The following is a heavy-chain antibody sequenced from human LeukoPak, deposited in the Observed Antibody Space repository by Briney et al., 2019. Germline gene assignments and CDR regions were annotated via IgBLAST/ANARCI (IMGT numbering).Heavy chain of an antibody. D-gene: IGHD3-3*01. CDR1: GGSISSYY. J-gene: IGHJ6*03. CDR3: ARAQTENPVLRFLEWLPAPYMDV. Sequence: PSETLSLTCTVSGGSISSYYWSWIRQPPGKGLEWIGYIYYSGSTNYNPSLKSRVTISVDTSKNQFSLKLSSVTAADTAVYYCARAQTENPVLRFLEWLPAPYMDVWGKGTTVTVSS. CDR2: IYYSGST. V-gene: IGHV4-59*01.